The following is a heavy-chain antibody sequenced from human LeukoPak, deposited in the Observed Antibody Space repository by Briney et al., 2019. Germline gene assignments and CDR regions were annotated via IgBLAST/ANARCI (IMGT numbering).Heavy chain of an antibody. CDR1: GGSFSGYY. D-gene: IGHD1-1*01. V-gene: IGHV4-34*01. Sequence: SETLSLTCAVYGGSFSGYYWSWIRQPPGKGLEWIGEINHSGSTNYNPSLKSRVTISVDTSKNQFSLKLSSVTAADTAVYYCARYLRSYYYYMDVWGKGTTVTVSS. J-gene: IGHJ6*03. CDR3: ARYLRSYYYYMDV. CDR2: INHSGST.